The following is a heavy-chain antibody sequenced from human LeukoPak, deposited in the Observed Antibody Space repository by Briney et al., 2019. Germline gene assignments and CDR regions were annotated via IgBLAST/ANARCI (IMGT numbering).Heavy chain of an antibody. D-gene: IGHD3-9*01. J-gene: IGHJ4*02. CDR1: GYSFTINW. Sequence: GESLQISCKASGYSFTINWIAWVRQMPGKGLEWMGIIYPGDTDTRYSPSFQGQVTISVDKSISTVYLQWNSLKASDSAMYYCGASPSPTGTERYYWGQGTLVTVSS. V-gene: IGHV5-51*01. CDR3: GASPSPTGTERYY. CDR2: IYPGDTDT.